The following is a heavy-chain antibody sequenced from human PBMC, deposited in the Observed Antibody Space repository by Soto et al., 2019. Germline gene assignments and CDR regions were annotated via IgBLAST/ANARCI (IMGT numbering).Heavy chain of an antibody. V-gene: IGHV4-31*03. Sequence: SSETLSLTCTVSGGSISSGGYYWSWIRQHPGKGLEWIGYIYYSGSTYYNPSLKSRVTISVDTSKNQFSLKLSSVTAADTAVYYCARGSVVAATLFDYWGQGTLVTV. CDR2: IYYSGST. D-gene: IGHD2-15*01. CDR1: GGSISSGGYY. CDR3: ARGSVVAATLFDY. J-gene: IGHJ4*02.